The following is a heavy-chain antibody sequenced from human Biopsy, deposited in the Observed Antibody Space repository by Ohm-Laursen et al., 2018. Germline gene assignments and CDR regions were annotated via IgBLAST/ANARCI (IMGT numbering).Heavy chain of an antibody. Sequence: GASVKVSCKPSGGTSSNFAINWVRQAPGQGLECMGRIIPLIGLTNYAQKFQGRVTITADKFTNTVYMEPSSLRSDDTAVYFCARDCNGDNCGVDFWGQGTLVTVS. CDR3: ARDCNGDNCGVDF. J-gene: IGHJ4*02. D-gene: IGHD2-15*01. CDR2: IIPLIGLT. V-gene: IGHV1-69*04. CDR1: GGTSSNFA.